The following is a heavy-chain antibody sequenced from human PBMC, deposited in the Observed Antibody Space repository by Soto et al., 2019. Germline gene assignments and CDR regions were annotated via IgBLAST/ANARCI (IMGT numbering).Heavy chain of an antibody. CDR2: IVVGSGNT. J-gene: IGHJ6*03. CDR3: AAPRGSCSGGSCYSDARYYYMDV. V-gene: IGHV1-58*02. CDR1: GFTFTSSA. Sequence: ASVKVSCKASGFTFTSSAMQWVRQARGQRLEWIGWIVVGSGNTNYAQKFQERVTITRDMSTSTAYMELSSLRSEDTAVYYCAAPRGSCSGGSCYSDARYYYMDVWGKGTTVTVSS. D-gene: IGHD2-15*01.